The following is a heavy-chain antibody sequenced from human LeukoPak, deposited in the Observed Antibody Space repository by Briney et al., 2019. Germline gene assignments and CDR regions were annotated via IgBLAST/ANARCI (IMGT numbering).Heavy chain of an antibody. Sequence: PGGPLRLSCAASGFTFSSYSMNWVRQAPGKGLEWVSSISSSSSYIYYADSVKGRFTISRDNAKNSLYLQMNSLRVEDTAVYYCARGPWELLRGPFDYWGQGTLVTVSS. D-gene: IGHD1-26*01. CDR2: ISSSSSYI. CDR1: GFTFSSYS. V-gene: IGHV3-21*01. J-gene: IGHJ4*02. CDR3: ARGPWELLRGPFDY.